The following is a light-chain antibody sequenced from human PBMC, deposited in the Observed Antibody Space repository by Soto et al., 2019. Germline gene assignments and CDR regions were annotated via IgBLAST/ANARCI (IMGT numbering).Light chain of an antibody. CDR1: SSDIGSYKY. CDR3: SSFVANNNLRV. V-gene: IGLV2-8*01. Sequence: QSALTQPPSASGSPGQSVTISCTGSSSDIGSYKYVSWYQQHPGKAPKLIIYEVNERPSGVPDRFSGSKSGNTASLTVSGLQPEDEAEYCCSSFVANNNLRVFGTGTKVTVL. CDR2: EVN. J-gene: IGLJ1*01.